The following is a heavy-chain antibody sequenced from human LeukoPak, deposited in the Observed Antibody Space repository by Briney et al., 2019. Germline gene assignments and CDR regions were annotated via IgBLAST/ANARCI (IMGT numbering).Heavy chain of an antibody. CDR2: IYYSGNT. CDR3: ASLRTGDFDY. CDR1: GVSISSSNSY. D-gene: IGHD3-10*01. V-gene: IGHV4-39*01. J-gene: IGHJ4*02. Sequence: SETLSLTCTVSGVSISSSNSYWGWIRQPPGKGLEWIGSIYYSGNTYYNASLKSQVSISIDTSKNQFSLRLTSVTAADTAVYYCASLRTGDFDYWGQGALVTVSS.